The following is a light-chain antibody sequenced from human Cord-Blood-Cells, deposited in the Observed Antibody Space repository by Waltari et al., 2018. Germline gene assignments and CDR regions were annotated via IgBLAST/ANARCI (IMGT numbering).Light chain of an antibody. CDR1: QSVLYSSNNKNY. CDR3: QQYYSTPWT. J-gene: IGKJ1*01. Sequence: DLAMTQSPDFLAVSLGERATINCKSSQSVLYSSNNKNYLAWYQQKPGQPPKLLIYWASTRESGVPDRFSGSGSGTDFTLTISSLQAEDVAVYYCQQYYSTPWTFGQGTKVEIK. V-gene: IGKV4-1*01. CDR2: WAS.